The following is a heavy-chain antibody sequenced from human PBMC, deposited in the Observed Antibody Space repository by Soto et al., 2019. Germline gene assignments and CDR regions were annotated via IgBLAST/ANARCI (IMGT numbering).Heavy chain of an antibody. D-gene: IGHD4-17*01. V-gene: IGHV4-30-2*01. CDR1: GGSISSGGYS. J-gene: IGHJ3*02. CDR3: ARIYGDGAFDI. Sequence: TLSLTFAVSGGSISSGGYSWSSIRQPPGKGLEWIGYIYHSGSTYYNPSLKSRVTISVDRSKNQFSLKLSYVTAADTAVYYCARIYGDGAFDIWGQGTMVTVSS. CDR2: IYHSGST.